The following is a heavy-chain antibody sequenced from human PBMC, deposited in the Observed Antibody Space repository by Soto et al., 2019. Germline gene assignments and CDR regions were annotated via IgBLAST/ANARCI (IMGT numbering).Heavy chain of an antibody. CDR2: ISYDGDNK. D-gene: IGHD3-16*01. Sequence: QVQLVESGGGVVQPGKSLRLSCAASRFSFSNYGVHWVRQAPGKGLDWVAVISYDGDNKYYADSVKGRFTISRDNTKNTLYLQKNSLRAENTAVYCVARDLRGLGYDGMDVWGQGTTVTVSS. J-gene: IGHJ6*02. CDR3: ARDLRGLGYDGMDV. V-gene: IGHV3-30-3*01. CDR1: RFSFSNYG.